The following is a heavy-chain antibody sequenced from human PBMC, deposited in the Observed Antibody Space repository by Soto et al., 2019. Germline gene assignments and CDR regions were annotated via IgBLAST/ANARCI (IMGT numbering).Heavy chain of an antibody. Sequence: QVQLVQSGAEVKKPGASVKVSCKASGYTFTNYEINWVRQATGQGLEWMGWMNPGSGDTAYAQKFLGRVTMTRDTSISPAYLELNRLRSEDTAVYDCATGGDSYHRSDFWARSRYWGQGNLVSVCS. D-gene: IGHD2-21*02. CDR1: GYTFTNYE. V-gene: IGHV1-8*01. CDR3: ATGGDSYHRSDFWARSRY. J-gene: IGHJ4*02. CDR2: MNPGSGDT.